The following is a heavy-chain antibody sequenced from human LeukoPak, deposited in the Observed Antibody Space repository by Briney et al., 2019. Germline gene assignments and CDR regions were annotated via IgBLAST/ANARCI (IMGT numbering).Heavy chain of an antibody. CDR1: GGSISSYY. V-gene: IGHV4-59*08. CDR3: ARSRGYSYGTTFLDY. J-gene: IGHJ4*02. D-gene: IGHD5-18*01. Sequence: SETLSLTCTVSGGSISSYYWSWIRQPPGKGLEWIGYIYYSGSINYNPSLKSRVTISVDTSKNQFSLKLTSVTAADTAVYYCARSRGYSYGTTFLDYWGQGTLVTVSS. CDR2: IYYSGSI.